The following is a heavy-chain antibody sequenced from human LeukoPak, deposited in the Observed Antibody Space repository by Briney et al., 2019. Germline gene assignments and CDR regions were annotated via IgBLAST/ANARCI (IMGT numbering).Heavy chain of an antibody. Sequence: SETLSLTCTVSGDSISSYYWSWIRQPPGKGLEWIGYIYYSGSTNYNPSLKSRVTISVDTSKNQFSLKLSSVTAADTAVYYCARADYDFWSGYSAFDYWGQGTLVTVSS. CDR3: ARADYDFWSGYSAFDY. CDR2: IYYSGST. CDR1: GDSISSYY. D-gene: IGHD3-3*01. J-gene: IGHJ4*02. V-gene: IGHV4-59*01.